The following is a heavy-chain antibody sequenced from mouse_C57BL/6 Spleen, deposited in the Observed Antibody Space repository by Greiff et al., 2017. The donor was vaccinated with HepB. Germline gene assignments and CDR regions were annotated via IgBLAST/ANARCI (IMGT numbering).Heavy chain of an antibody. V-gene: IGHV1-26*01. Sequence: EVQLQQSGPELVKPGASVKISCKASGYTFTDYYMNWVKQSHGKGLEWIGDINPNNGGTSYNQKFKGKTTLTVDKSSSTAYMEHRNLTSEDSAVYYCSGFYDGYYDYAMDYWGQGTSVTVSS. CDR2: INPNNGGT. D-gene: IGHD2-3*01. CDR3: SGFYDGYYDYAMDY. J-gene: IGHJ4*01. CDR1: GYTFTDYY.